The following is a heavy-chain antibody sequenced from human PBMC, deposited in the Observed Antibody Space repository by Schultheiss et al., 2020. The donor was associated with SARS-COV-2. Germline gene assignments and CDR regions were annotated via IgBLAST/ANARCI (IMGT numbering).Heavy chain of an antibody. CDR1: GGSISSSSYY. Sequence: SETLSLTCTVSGGSISSSSYYWGWIRQPPGKGLEWIGSIYYSGSTYYNPSLKSRVTISVDTSKNQFSLKLSSVTAADTAVYYCARVVVPAAIVYYYYGMDVWGQGTTVTVSS. V-gene: IGHV4-39*01. J-gene: IGHJ6*02. CDR2: IYYSGST. D-gene: IGHD2-2*01. CDR3: ARVVVPAAIVYYYYGMDV.